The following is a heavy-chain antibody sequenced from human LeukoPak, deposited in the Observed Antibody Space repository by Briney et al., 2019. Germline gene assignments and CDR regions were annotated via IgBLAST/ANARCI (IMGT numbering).Heavy chain of an antibody. D-gene: IGHD3-10*01. Sequence: GGSLRLSCAASGFTFSSYSMNWVRQAPGKGLEWVSSISSSSSYIYYADSVKGRFTISRDNAKNSLYLQMNSLRVEDTALYYCAKEIGGSGSRWGQGTLVTVSS. V-gene: IGHV3-21*04. CDR2: ISSSSSYI. CDR1: GFTFSSYS. J-gene: IGHJ4*02. CDR3: AKEIGGSGSR.